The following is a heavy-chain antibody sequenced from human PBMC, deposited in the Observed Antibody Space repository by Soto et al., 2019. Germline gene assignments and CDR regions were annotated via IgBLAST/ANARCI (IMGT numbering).Heavy chain of an antibody. Sequence: EVKLVQSGAEVKKPGATVKISCKVFGYRFTDSYIHWIKQAPGKGLEWMGLVDPQNNNTDYGRTFQGRLTLTADTSTDTAFMERRNLRSEDTAAYYCTGDILGTHMSSLDFWGQGALVTVSS. CDR2: VDPQNNNT. J-gene: IGHJ4*02. D-gene: IGHD3-3*02. CDR1: GYRFTDSY. CDR3: TGDILGTHMSSLDF. V-gene: IGHV1-69-2*01.